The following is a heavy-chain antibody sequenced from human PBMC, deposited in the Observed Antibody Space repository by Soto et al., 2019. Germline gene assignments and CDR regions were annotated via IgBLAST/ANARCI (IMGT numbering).Heavy chain of an antibody. CDR2: IYYSGST. J-gene: IGHJ4*02. V-gene: IGHV4-59*08. CDR1: GGSISSYY. CDR3: ARRYGGNLDY. D-gene: IGHD1-26*01. Sequence: QVQLQESGPGLVKPSETLSLTCTVSGGSISSYYWSWIRQPPGKGLEWIGYIYYSGSTNYNPSLKLRVTRSVDTSKNQFSLKLSSVNAADTAVYYGARRYGGNLDYWGQGTLVTVSS.